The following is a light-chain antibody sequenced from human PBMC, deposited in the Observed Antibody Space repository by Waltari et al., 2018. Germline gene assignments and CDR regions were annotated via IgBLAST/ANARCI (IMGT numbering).Light chain of an antibody. Sequence: EIVLTQSPGTLSLSTGARATLSCRASQGVSSSFLAWYQQKPGQAPRLLFYGSSTRATGIPARFSGSGSGTDFTLTISRLEPEDFAVYYCQQYGSSPITFGQGTRLDIK. CDR3: QQYGSSPIT. CDR1: QGVSSSF. J-gene: IGKJ5*01. CDR2: GSS. V-gene: IGKV3-20*01.